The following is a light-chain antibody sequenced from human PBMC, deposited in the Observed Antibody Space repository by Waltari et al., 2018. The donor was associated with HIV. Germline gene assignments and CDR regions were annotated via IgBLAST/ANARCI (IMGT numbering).Light chain of an antibody. CDR3: QVWDSNSDHYV. J-gene: IGLJ1*01. CDR2: FDS. V-gene: IGLV3-21*04. CDR1: DVGTKS. Sequence: SYVLTQPPSVSVAPGETARITCGGRDVGTKSVNWYQQKPGQAPMLVIFFDSDRSSGIPDRFSGSDSGNTATLTISGVEAGDEADYYCQVWDSNSDHYVFGTGTRVTVL.